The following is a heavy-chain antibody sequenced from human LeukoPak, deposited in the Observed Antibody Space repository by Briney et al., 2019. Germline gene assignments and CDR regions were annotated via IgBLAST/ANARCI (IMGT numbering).Heavy chain of an antibody. Sequence: ASVKVSCKASGYTFTSYDINWVRRATGQRLECMGWMNPNSGNTGYAQKFQGRVTMTRNTSISTAYMELSSLRSEDTAVYYCARGFFDGSGSSNWFDPWGQGTLVTVSS. CDR1: GYTFTSYD. V-gene: IGHV1-8*01. CDR3: ARGFFDGSGSSNWFDP. D-gene: IGHD3-10*01. CDR2: MNPNSGNT. J-gene: IGHJ5*02.